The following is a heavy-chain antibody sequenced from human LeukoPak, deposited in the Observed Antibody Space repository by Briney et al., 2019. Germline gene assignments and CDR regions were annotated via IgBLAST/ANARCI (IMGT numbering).Heavy chain of an antibody. CDR2: IYYSGST. V-gene: IGHV4-59*12. CDR1: GVSISNYC. D-gene: IGHD3-3*01. J-gene: IGHJ4*02. CDR3: ASLPDFSGRSDY. Sequence: SETLSLTCAVSGVSISNYCWSWIRQPPGKGLEWIGYIYYSGSTHYNPSLKGRVTISVDTSKNQFSLKLSSVTAADTAVYYCASLPDFSGRSDYWGQGTLVTVSS.